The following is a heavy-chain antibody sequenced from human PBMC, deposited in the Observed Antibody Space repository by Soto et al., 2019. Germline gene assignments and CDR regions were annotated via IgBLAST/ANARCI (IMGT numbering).Heavy chain of an antibody. CDR3: ATGARFGEGYYYYGMDV. CDR2: FDPEDGET. V-gene: IGHV1-24*01. Sequence: ASVKVSCKVSGYTLTELSMHWVRQAPGKGLEWMGGFDPEDGETIYAQKFQGRVTMTEDTSTDTAYMELSSLRSEDTAVYYCATGARFGEGYYYYGMDVWGQGTTVTVSS. CDR1: GYTLTELS. J-gene: IGHJ6*02. D-gene: IGHD3-10*01.